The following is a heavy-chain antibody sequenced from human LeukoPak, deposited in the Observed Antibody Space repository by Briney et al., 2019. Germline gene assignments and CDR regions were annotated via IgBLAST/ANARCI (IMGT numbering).Heavy chain of an antibody. CDR1: EFTFSGYG. J-gene: IGHJ6*02. CDR2: ISYDGSNK. V-gene: IGHV3-30*18. D-gene: IGHD3-22*01. Sequence: GGSLRLPCAASEFTFSGYGMHWVRQAPGKGLEWVAVISYDGSNKYHADSVKGRFTISRDNSKNTLYLQMNSLRAEDTAVYYCAKSLYYYDSSGAYYYGMDVWGQGTTVIVSS. CDR3: AKSLYYYDSSGAYYYGMDV.